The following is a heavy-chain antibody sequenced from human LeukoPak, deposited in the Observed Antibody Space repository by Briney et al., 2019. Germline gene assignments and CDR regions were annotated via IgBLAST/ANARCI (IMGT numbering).Heavy chain of an antibody. Sequence: PGGSLRLSCAASGFTFSSYEMNWVRQAPGKGLEWVSYISSSGSTIYYADSVKGRFTISRDNAKNSLFLQMNSLRAEDTAVYYCARSSSGWWDYWGQGTLVTVSS. CDR2: ISSSGSTI. V-gene: IGHV3-48*03. D-gene: IGHD6-19*01. CDR3: ARSSSGWWDY. CDR1: GFTFSSYE. J-gene: IGHJ4*02.